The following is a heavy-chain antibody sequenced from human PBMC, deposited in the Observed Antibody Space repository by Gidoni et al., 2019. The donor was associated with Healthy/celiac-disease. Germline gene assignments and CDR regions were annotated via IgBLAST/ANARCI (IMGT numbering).Heavy chain of an antibody. CDR2: INHSGST. J-gene: IGHJ5*01. CDR1: GGSFRGYS. V-gene: IGHV4-34*01. CDR3: ARGGSGYCSGGSCNWVDY. Sequence: QVQLQQWGAGLLKPSETLSLTCAVYGGSFRGYSWSWIRQPPGKGLEWIGEINHSGSTNYNPSLKSRVTISVDTSKNQFSLKLSSVTAADTAVYYCARGGSGYCSGGSCNWVDYWGQGTLVTVSS. D-gene: IGHD2-15*01.